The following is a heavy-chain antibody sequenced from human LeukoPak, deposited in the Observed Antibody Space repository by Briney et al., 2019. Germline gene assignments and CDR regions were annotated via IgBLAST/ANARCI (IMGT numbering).Heavy chain of an antibody. CDR2: INRDGSST. V-gene: IGHV3-74*01. J-gene: IGHJ6*02. Sequence: QAGGSLRLSCAASGFTFRYFWMHWVRQTPDKGLVWVSRINRDGSSTDYADSVKGRFTVSRDNAKNTLFLQMNSLRAEDTAVYYCVSGCGGDCQTTHNYYYGFDIWGQGTTVTVSS. CDR3: VSGCGGDCQTTHNYYYGFDI. CDR1: GFTFRYFW. D-gene: IGHD2-21*02.